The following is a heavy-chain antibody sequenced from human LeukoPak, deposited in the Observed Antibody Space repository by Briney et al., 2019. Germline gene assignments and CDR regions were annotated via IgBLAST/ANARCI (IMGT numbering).Heavy chain of an antibody. CDR1: GYTFTGYY. Sequence: ASVKVSCKASGYTFTGYYMHWVRQAPGQGLEWMGWISAYNGNTNYAQKLQGRVTMTTDTSTSTAYMELRSLRSDDTAVYYCARVITIFGVVIRYGMDVWGQGTTVTVSS. CDR2: ISAYNGNT. J-gene: IGHJ6*02. CDR3: ARVITIFGVVIRYGMDV. V-gene: IGHV1-18*04. D-gene: IGHD3-3*01.